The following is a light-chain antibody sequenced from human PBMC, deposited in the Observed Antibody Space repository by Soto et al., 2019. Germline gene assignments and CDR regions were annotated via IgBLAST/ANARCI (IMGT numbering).Light chain of an antibody. CDR1: QSVSNY. CDR2: DAS. J-gene: IGKJ4*01. Sequence: EIVLTQSPATLSLSPGERATLSCRASQSVSNYFLWYQHKPGQAPRLLIYDASNRATDIPDRFSGSGSGTDFTLTISSLEPEDFAVYYCQHRSTWPLTFGGGTKGEIK. CDR3: QHRSTWPLT. V-gene: IGKV3-11*01.